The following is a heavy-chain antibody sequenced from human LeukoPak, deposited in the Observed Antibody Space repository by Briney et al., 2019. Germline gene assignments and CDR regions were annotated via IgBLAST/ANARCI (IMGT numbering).Heavy chain of an antibody. D-gene: IGHD3-3*01. Sequence: PGGSLRLSXAASGFTFSSYGMHWVRQAPGKGLEWVAFIRYDGSNKYYADSVKGRFTISRDNSKNTLYLQMNSLRAEDTAVYYCAKELYDFWSGPFDYWGQGTLVTVSS. CDR1: GFTFSSYG. CDR2: IRYDGSNK. J-gene: IGHJ4*02. V-gene: IGHV3-30*02. CDR3: AKELYDFWSGPFDY.